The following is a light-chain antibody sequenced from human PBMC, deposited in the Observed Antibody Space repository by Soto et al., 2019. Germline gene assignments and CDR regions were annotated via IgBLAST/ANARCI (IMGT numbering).Light chain of an antibody. J-gene: IGKJ3*01. Sequence: DIQITQSPSSLSASVGDAVSLTCRASRSISNYLNWYQQKPGRAPKLLISGASSLQRGVPSRFSGSGSGTTFALSRTSLQPDEFAVYFCQQSYTAPDTCGPGTKVEIK. CDR3: QQSYTAPDT. CDR1: RSISNY. V-gene: IGKV1-39*01. CDR2: GAS.